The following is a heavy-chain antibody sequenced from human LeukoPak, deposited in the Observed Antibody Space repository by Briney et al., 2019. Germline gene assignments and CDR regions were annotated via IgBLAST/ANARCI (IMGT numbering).Heavy chain of an antibody. Sequence: GGSLRLSCAASGFSFSSYSMSWVRQAPGKGLEWVSGISGSGGRTDYADSVKGRFTISRDNSKNTLYLQMNSLRAEDTAVYYCAKDQRATVTARGGFDIWGQGTMVTVSS. CDR2: ISGSGGRT. V-gene: IGHV3-23*01. J-gene: IGHJ3*02. CDR3: AKDQRATVTARGGFDI. D-gene: IGHD4-17*01. CDR1: GFSFSSYS.